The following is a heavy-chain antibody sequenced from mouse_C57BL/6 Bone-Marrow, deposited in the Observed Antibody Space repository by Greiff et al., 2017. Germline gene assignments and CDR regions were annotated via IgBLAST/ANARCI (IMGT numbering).Heavy chain of an antibody. J-gene: IGHJ4*01. CDR1: GYTFTSYG. D-gene: IGHD2-1*01. Sequence: VKLVESGAELARPGASVKLSCKASGYTFTSYGISWVKQRTGQGLEWIGEIYPRSGNTYYNEKFKGKATLTAYKSSSTAYMELRSLTSEVSAVYFCARGNDYAMDYWGQGTSVTVSS. CDR2: IYPRSGNT. V-gene: IGHV1-81*01. CDR3: ARGNDYAMDY.